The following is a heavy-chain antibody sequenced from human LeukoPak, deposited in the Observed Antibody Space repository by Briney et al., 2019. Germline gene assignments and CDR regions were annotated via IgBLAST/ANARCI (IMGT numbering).Heavy chain of an antibody. D-gene: IGHD2-15*01. Sequence: GGSLRLSCAASGFTFYSYAMNWVRQAPGKGLEGVSTISGTDGSTYYADSVKGRFTISRDNSKNTLYLQMNSLRAEDTAVYYCAKWGCSGGSCYPFDYWGQGTLVTVSS. J-gene: IGHJ4*02. V-gene: IGHV3-23*01. CDR2: ISGTDGST. CDR3: AKWGCSGGSCYPFDY. CDR1: GFTFYSYA.